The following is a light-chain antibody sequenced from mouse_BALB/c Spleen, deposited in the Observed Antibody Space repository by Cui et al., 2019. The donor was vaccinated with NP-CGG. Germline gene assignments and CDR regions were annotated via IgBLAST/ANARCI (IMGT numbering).Light chain of an antibody. J-gene: IGLJ1*01. V-gene: IGLV1*01. Sequence: QAVVIQESALPTPPGETVTLTCRSSTGAVTTSNYANRVQEKPDHLFTGLIGGTNNRAPGVPARFSGSLIGDKAALAITGAQTEDEAIYFCALWYSNHWVFGGGTRLTVL. CDR1: TGAVTTSNY. CDR3: ALWYSNHWV. CDR2: GTN.